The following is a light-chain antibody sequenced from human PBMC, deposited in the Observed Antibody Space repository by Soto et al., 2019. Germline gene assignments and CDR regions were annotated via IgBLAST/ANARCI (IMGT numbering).Light chain of an antibody. J-gene: IGKJ3*01. CDR2: CAS. V-gene: IGKV3-15*01. Sequence: EIVMTQSPATLSVSPGERATLSCRASQSVSSNLAWYQQKPGQAPRLLIYCASTRATGIPARFSGSGSGTEFTLTISSLQSEDFAVYYWQQYNNWPPGGFGPGTKVDIK. CDR3: QQYNNWPPGG. CDR1: QSVSSN.